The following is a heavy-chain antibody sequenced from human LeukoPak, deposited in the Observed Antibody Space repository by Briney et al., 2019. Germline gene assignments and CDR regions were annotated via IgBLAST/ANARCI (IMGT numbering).Heavy chain of an antibody. CDR3: ARQIPLEYSSAVDY. V-gene: IGHV4-39*01. CDR1: GGSISSSSYY. D-gene: IGHD6-19*01. CDR2: IYYSGST. Sequence: ETLSLTCTVSGGSISSSSYYWGWIRQPPRKGLEWIGSIYYSGSTYYNPSLKSRVTISVDTSKNQFSLKLSSVTAADTAVYYCARQIPLEYSSAVDYWGQGTLVTVSS. J-gene: IGHJ4*02.